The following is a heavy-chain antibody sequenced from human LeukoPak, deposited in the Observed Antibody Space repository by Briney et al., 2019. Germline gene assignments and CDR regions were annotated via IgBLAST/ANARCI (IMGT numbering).Heavy chain of an antibody. D-gene: IGHD2-15*01. CDR3: ATGRYCSGGSCRRNYFDY. CDR2: IYPGDSDT. Sequence: GESLKISCKGSGYSFTSYWIGWVRQMPGKGLEWMGIIYPGDSDTRYSPSSQGQVTISADKSISTAYLQWSSLKASDTAMYYCATGRYCSGGSCRRNYFDYWGQGTLVTVSS. V-gene: IGHV5-51*01. J-gene: IGHJ4*02. CDR1: GYSFTSYW.